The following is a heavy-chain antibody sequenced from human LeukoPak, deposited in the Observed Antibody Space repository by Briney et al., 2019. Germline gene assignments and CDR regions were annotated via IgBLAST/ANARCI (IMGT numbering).Heavy chain of an antibody. CDR3: ARGQSSHYGMDV. V-gene: IGHV4-34*01. D-gene: IGHD2-15*01. CDR1: GGSFSGYY. CDR2: INHSGST. J-gene: IGHJ6*02. Sequence: SETLSLTCAVYGGSFSGYYWSWIRQPPGKGLEWIGEINHSGSTNYNPSLKSRVTISVGTSKNQFSLKLSSVTAADTAVYYCARGQSSHYGMDVWGQGTTVTVSS.